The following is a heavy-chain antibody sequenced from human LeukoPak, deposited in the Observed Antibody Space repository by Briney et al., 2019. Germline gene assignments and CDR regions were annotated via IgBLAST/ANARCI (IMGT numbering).Heavy chain of an antibody. CDR1: GFTFSSYA. D-gene: IGHD3-3*01. CDR2: ISYDGSNK. CDR3: AREGRITIFGVVDY. V-gene: IGHV3-30*09. J-gene: IGHJ4*02. Sequence: GGSLRLSCAASGFTFSSYAMHWVRQAPGKGLEWVAVISYDGSNKYYADSVKGRFAISRDNSKNTLYLQMNSLRAEDTAVYYCAREGRITIFGVVDYWGQGTLVTVSS.